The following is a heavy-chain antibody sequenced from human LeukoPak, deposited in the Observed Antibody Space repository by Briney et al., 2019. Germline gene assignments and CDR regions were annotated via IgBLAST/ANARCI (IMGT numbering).Heavy chain of an antibody. CDR1: GFSFSGHW. D-gene: IGHD3-22*01. CDR2: ISPTGSTT. Sequence: GGSLRLSCTASGFSFSGHWMHWARQLPGKGLVWVSRISPTGSTTSYADSVKGRFTISRDNSKNTLYLQMNSLRAEDTAVYYCAKSPYYYDSSFFDYWGQGTLVTVSS. J-gene: IGHJ4*02. CDR3: AKSPYYYDSSFFDY. V-gene: IGHV3-74*01.